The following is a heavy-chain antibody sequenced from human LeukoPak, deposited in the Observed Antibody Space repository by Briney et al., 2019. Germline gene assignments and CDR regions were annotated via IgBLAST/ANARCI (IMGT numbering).Heavy chain of an antibody. D-gene: IGHD6-19*01. CDR1: GFTFSSYE. CDR2: ISSSGSTI. Sequence: PGGSLRLSCAASGFTFSSYEMNWVRQAPGKGLEWVSYISSSGSTIYYADSVKGRFTISRDNAKSSLYLQMNSLRAEDTAVYYCARLLPLSYSSGWSDIWGQGTMVTVSS. J-gene: IGHJ3*02. V-gene: IGHV3-48*03. CDR3: ARLLPLSYSSGWSDI.